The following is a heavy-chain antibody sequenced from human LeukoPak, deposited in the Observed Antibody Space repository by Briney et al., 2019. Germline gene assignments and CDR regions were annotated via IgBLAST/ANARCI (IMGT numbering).Heavy chain of an antibody. CDR2: IYYSGST. V-gene: IGHV4-59*01. Sequence: SETLSLTCTVSGGSISSYYWSWIRQPPGKGLEWIGYIYYSGSTNYNPSLKSRVTISVDTSKNQFSLKLSSVTAADTAVYYCAGHPPGYWGQGTLVTVSS. CDR1: GGSISSYY. J-gene: IGHJ4*02. CDR3: AGHPPGY.